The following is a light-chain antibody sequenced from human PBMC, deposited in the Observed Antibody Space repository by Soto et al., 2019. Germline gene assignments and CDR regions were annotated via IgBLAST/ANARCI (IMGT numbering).Light chain of an antibody. J-gene: IGLJ7*01. CDR2: DVS. V-gene: IGLV2-11*01. CDR3: CSYAGSYV. Sequence: QSALTQPRSVSGSPGQSVTISCTGTSSDVGGYNYVSWYQQHPGKAPKLMIYDVSKRPSGVPDRFSGSKSGNTASLTISGLQAEDEADYYCCSYAGSYVFGTGTHLTVL. CDR1: SSDVGGYNY.